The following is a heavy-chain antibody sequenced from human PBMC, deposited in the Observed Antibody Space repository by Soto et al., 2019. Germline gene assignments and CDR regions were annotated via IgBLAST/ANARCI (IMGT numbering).Heavy chain of an antibody. Sequence: EVHLLESGGGLVEPGGSLRLSCAASGFIFSNYGMSWVRQAPGKGLEWVSAIRGSGDDTYYADSVRGRFTISRDNSNSTLYMEMNCLRVEDTAVYFCAKGYWGSTHWSPADHWGQGTLVTVSS. CDR2: IRGSGDDT. J-gene: IGHJ4*01. CDR1: GFIFSNYG. V-gene: IGHV3-23*01. CDR3: AKGYWGSTHWSPADH. D-gene: IGHD1-1*01.